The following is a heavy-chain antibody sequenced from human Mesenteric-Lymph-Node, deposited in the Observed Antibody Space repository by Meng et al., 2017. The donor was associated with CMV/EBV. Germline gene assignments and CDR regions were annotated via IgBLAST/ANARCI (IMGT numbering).Heavy chain of an antibody. V-gene: IGHV1-3*01. J-gene: IGHJ6*02. CDR3: ASSIAAAGRGKGMDV. Sequence: ASVKVSCKASGYTFTSYAMHWVRQAPGQRLEWMGWISAYNGNTNYAQKFQGRVTITADKSTSTAYMELSSLRSEDTAVYYCASSIAAAGRGKGMDVWGQGTTVTVSS. CDR1: GYTFTSYA. D-gene: IGHD6-13*01. CDR2: ISAYNGNT.